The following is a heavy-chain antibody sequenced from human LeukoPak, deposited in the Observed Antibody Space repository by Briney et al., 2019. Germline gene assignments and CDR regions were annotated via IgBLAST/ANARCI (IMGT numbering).Heavy chain of an antibody. CDR2: INHNTGGT. CDR1: GYTFSAYY. CDR3: ATGTEPYCFEPGCYGAGAIDS. J-gene: IGHJ4*02. Sequence: GASVKVSCKASGYTFSAYYMHWVRQAPGQGLEWMGWINHNTGGTNYGQKFQGRVTMTRDTSINTTYMELSNLRSDDSAFYYCATGTEPYCFEPGCYGAGAIDSWGQGTLVTVSS. V-gene: IGHV1-2*02. D-gene: IGHD2-2*01.